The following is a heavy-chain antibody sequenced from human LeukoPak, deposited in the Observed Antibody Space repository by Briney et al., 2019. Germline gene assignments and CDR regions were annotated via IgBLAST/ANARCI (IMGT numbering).Heavy chain of an antibody. CDR3: ARDVHDSSGYYPSHYFDY. CDR2: ISYDGSNK. V-gene: IGHV3-30-3*01. Sequence: GRSLRLSCAASGFTFSSYAMHWVRQAPGKGLEWVAVISYDGSNKYYADSVKGRFTISRDNSKNTLYLQMNSLRAEDTAVYYCARDVHDSSGYYPSHYFDYWGQGTLVTVSS. CDR1: GFTFSSYA. J-gene: IGHJ4*02. D-gene: IGHD3-22*01.